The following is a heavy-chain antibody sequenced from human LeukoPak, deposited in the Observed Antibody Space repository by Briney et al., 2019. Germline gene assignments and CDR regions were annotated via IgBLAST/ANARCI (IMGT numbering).Heavy chain of an antibody. CDR2: ISSSSSYT. CDR1: GFTFSDYY. J-gene: IGHJ3*02. D-gene: IGHD1-14*01. Sequence: GGSLRLSCAASGFTFSDYYMSWIRQAPGKGLEWVSYISSSSSYTNYADSVKGRFTISRDNAKNSLYLQMNSLRAEDTAVYYCARATGETPQGDAFDIWGQGTMVTVSS. CDR3: ARATGETPQGDAFDI. V-gene: IGHV3-11*06.